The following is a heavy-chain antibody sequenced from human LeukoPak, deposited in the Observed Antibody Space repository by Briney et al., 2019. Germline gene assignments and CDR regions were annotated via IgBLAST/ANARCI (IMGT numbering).Heavy chain of an antibody. CDR1: GGSFSGYY. D-gene: IGHD6-6*01. J-gene: IGHJ4*02. V-gene: IGHV4-34*01. Sequence: PSETLSLTCAVYGGSFSGYYWSWIRQPPGKGLEWIGEINHSGSTNYNLSLKSRVTISVDTSKNQFSLKLSSVTAADTAVYYCARSPAYSSSPALRYFDYWGQGTLVTVSS. CDR2: INHSGST. CDR3: ARSPAYSSSPALRYFDY.